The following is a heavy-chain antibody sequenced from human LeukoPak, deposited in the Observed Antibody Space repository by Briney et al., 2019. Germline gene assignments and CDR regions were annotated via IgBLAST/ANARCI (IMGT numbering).Heavy chain of an antibody. CDR2: IYYSGST. CDR1: GGSISSYY. Sequence: PSETLSLTCTVSGGSISSYYWSWIRQPPGKGLEWIGYIYYSGSTNYNPSLKSRVTISVDTSKNQFSLKLSSVTAADTAVYYCARAHSGYSIDYWGQGTLVTVSS. CDR3: ARAHSGYSIDY. V-gene: IGHV4-59*01. D-gene: IGHD3-22*01. J-gene: IGHJ4*02.